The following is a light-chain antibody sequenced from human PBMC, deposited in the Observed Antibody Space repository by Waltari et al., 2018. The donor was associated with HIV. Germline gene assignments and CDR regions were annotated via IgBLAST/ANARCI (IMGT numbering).Light chain of an antibody. CDR2: GAS. V-gene: IGKV3D-20*02. CDR1: QSVGDNY. CDR3: QQRSNWPFS. J-gene: IGKJ3*01. Sequence: ETVLTQSPGTLSLSPGERATLSCRASQSVGDNYVAWYKQTPGQAPRLLIYGASSRASGIPYRFSGSGSGTEFTLSISRLEPEDFAVYYCQQRSNWPFSFGPGTKLDIK.